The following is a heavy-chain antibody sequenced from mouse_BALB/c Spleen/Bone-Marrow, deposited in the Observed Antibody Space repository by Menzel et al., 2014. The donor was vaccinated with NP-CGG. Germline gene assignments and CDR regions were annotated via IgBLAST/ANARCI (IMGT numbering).Heavy chain of an antibody. D-gene: IGHD1-1*01. CDR2: INPSNGRT. V-gene: IGHV1S81*02. J-gene: IGHJ2*01. Sequence: VHLVESGAELVKPGASVKLSCKASGYTFTSYWMHWVKQRPGRGLEWIGEINPSNGRTNYNEKFKSKATLTVDKSSSTAYMQLSSLTSEDSAVYYCARRTTTVVATDYWGQGTTLTVSS. CDR3: ARRTTTVVATDY. CDR1: GYTFTSYW.